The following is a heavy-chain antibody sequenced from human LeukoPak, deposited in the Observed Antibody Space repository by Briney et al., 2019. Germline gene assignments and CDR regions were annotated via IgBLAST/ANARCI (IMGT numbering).Heavy chain of an antibody. V-gene: IGHV3-33*06. J-gene: IGHJ4*02. CDR3: AKASIAVAGPFDY. D-gene: IGHD6-19*01. Sequence: PGRSLRLSCAASGFTFSSYSMHWVRQAPGKGLEWVAVIWYDGSNKYYADSVKGRFTISRDNSKNTLYLQMNSLRAEDTAVYYCAKASIAVAGPFDYWGQRTLVTVSS. CDR2: IWYDGSNK. CDR1: GFTFSSYS.